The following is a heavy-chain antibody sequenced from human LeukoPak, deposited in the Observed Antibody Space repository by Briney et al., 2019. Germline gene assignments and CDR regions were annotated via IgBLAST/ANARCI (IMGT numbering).Heavy chain of an antibody. CDR1: GDSINNFY. CDR2: IYYSGST. Sequence: SETLSLTCAVSGDSINNFYWSWIRQSPGKGLQWIGYIYYSGSTNYNPSLKSRVTISVDTSKNQFSLKLTSVTAADTAVYYCARGVVAAPQTFDYWGQGNLDTVSS. CDR3: ARGVVAAPQTFDY. J-gene: IGHJ4*02. D-gene: IGHD2-15*01. V-gene: IGHV4-59*01.